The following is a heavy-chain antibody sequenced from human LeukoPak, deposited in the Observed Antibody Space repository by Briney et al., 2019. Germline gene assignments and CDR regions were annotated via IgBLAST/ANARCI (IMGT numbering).Heavy chain of an antibody. CDR1: GFMLSSHS. V-gene: IGHV3-21*01. D-gene: IGHD2-21*02. Sequence: PGGSLRLSCAASGFMLSSHSMNWVRQAPGKGLEWVSFISSSSSYIYYADSMKGRFTISRDNARNSLYLQMNSLRAEDTAVYYCARGGSDWYRFDQWGQGTLVTVSS. CDR3: ARGGSDWYRFDQ. CDR2: ISSSSSYI. J-gene: IGHJ4*02.